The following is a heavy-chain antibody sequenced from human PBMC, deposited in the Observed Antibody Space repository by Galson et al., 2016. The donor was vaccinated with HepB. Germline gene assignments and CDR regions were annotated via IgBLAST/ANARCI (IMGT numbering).Heavy chain of an antibody. CDR2: ISSSSSTV. Sequence: LRLSCAASGFMFGIYSMNWVRQAPGKGLEWVSYISSSSSTVYYADSVKGRFTISRDNAKNSLYLQMNSLRAEDTAVYYCARGEPEDIVVVVAAIDFDYWGQGTLVTVSS. CDR1: GFMFGIYS. CDR3: ARGEPEDIVVVVAAIDFDY. D-gene: IGHD2-15*01. V-gene: IGHV3-48*01. J-gene: IGHJ4*02.